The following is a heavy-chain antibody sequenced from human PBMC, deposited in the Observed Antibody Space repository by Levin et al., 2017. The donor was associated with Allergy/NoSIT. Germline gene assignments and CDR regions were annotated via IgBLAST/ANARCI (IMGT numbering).Heavy chain of an antibody. CDR1: GFTVSSNY. V-gene: IGHV3-66*01. J-gene: IGHJ4*02. D-gene: IGHD5-18*01. Sequence: GGSLRLSCAASGFTVSSNYMSWVRQAPGKGLEWVSVIYSGGSTYYADSVKGRFTISRDNSKNTLYLQMNSLRAEDTAVYYCARAVSPAPGRQLWFDYWGQGTLVTVSS. CDR3: ARAVSPAPGRQLWFDY. CDR2: IYSGGST.